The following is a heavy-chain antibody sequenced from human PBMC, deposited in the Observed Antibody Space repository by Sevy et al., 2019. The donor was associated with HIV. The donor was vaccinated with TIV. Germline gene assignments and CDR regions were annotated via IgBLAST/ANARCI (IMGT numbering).Heavy chain of an antibody. CDR3: ARVRYNYGSYYFDY. Sequence: GGSLRLSCAASGFTFSSYAMTWVRQAPGKGLEWVSGISGSGYSTYYADSVKGRFTISRDNAKKSLYLQMNSLTAEDTAVYYCARVRYNYGSYYFDYWGQGTLVTVSS. D-gene: IGHD5-18*01. J-gene: IGHJ4*02. CDR2: ISGSGYST. CDR1: GFTFSSYA. V-gene: IGHV3-23*01.